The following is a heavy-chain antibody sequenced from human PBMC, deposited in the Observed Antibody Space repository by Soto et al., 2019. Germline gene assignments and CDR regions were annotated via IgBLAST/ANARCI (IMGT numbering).Heavy chain of an antibody. CDR1: GFTFSSYG. CDR3: ARVSDYGDYDYFDY. CDR2: IWYDGSNK. D-gene: IGHD4-17*01. Sequence: GGSLRLSCAASGFTFSSYGMHWVRQAPGKGLEWVAVIWYDGSNKYYADSVKGRFTISRDNSKNTLYLQMNSLRAEDTAVYYCARVSDYGDYDYFDYWGQGTLVTVSS. J-gene: IGHJ4*02. V-gene: IGHV3-33*01.